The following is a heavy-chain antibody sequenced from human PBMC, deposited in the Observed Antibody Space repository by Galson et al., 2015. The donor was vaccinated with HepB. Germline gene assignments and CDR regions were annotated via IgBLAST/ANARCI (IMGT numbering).Heavy chain of an antibody. V-gene: IGHV3-30*18. CDR3: AKDGLYYGLGTHSNAMDV. CDR2: ISYDGSNR. CDR1: GFRFNTYG. D-gene: IGHD3-10*01. Sequence: SLRLSCAASGFRFNTYGIHWVRQAPGSGLQWVAFISYDGSNRYYGDSVKGRFTISRDNAKTTLYLQMNGLRGEDTAVYYCAKDGLYYGLGTHSNAMDVWGQGTTVIVSS. J-gene: IGHJ6*02.